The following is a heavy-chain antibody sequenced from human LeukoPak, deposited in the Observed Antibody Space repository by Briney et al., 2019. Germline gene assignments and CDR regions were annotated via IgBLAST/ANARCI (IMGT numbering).Heavy chain of an antibody. CDR2: ISGSGGST. CDR1: GFTFSSYA. J-gene: IGHJ4*02. CDR3: AKGGSGSYLSHIDY. D-gene: IGHD3-10*01. V-gene: IGHV3-23*01. Sequence: GGSLRLSCAASGFTFSSYAMTWVRQAPGKGLEWVSAISGSGGSTYYADSVKGRFTISRDNSKNTLYLQMNSLRAEDTAVYYCAKGGSGSYLSHIDYWGQGTLVTVSS.